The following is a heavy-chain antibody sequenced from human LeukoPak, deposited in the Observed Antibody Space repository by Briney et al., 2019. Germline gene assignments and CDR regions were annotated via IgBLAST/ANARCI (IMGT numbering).Heavy chain of an antibody. D-gene: IGHD6-19*01. Sequence: PLGSLRLSCAASGFTFSSYAMSWVRQAPGKGLEWVSAISGSGGSTYYADSVKGRFTISRDNSKNTLYLQMNSLRAEDTAVYYCAKDRRSGWYIFNFDCWGQGTLVTVSS. CDR1: GFTFSSYA. V-gene: IGHV3-23*01. CDR2: ISGSGGST. J-gene: IGHJ4*02. CDR3: AKDRRSGWYIFNFDC.